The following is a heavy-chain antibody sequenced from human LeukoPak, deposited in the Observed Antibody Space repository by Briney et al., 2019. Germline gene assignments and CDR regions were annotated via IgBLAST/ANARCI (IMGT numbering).Heavy chain of an antibody. D-gene: IGHD4-23*01. CDR3: AGLSTVVTPTPYYYYMDV. CDR1: GGSISSYY. CDR2: IYYSGST. J-gene: IGHJ6*03. V-gene: IGHV4-59*01. Sequence: SETLSLTCTVSGGSISSYYWSWIRQPPGKGLEWIEYIYYSGSTNYNPSLRSRVTISVDTSKNQFSLKLSSVTAADTAVYYCAGLSTVVTPTPYYYYMDVWGKGTTVTVSS.